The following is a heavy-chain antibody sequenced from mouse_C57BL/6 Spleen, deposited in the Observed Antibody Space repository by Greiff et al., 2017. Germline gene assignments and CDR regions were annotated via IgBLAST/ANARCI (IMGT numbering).Heavy chain of an antibody. CDR3: ASMITTGSYYFDY. J-gene: IGHJ2*01. Sequence: VQRVESGAELMKPGASVKLSCKATGYTFTGYWIEWVKQSPGHGLEWIGEILPGSGSTNYNEKFKGKATFTADTSSNTAYRQLSSLTTEDSAIYYCASMITTGSYYFDYWGQGTTLTVSS. V-gene: IGHV1-9*01. CDR1: GYTFTGYW. CDR2: ILPGSGST. D-gene: IGHD2-4*01.